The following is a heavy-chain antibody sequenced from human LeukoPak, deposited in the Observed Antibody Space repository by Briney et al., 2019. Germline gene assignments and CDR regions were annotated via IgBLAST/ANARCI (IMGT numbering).Heavy chain of an antibody. D-gene: IGHD1-7*01. Sequence: SETLSLTCTVSGGSISSYYWSWIRQPAGKGLEWIGRIYTSGSTNYNPSLKSRVTMSVDTSKNQFSLKLSSVTAADTAVHYCARISIGRSDGTTSDFDYWGQGTLVTVSS. J-gene: IGHJ4*02. CDR1: GGSISSYY. V-gene: IGHV4-4*07. CDR3: ARISIGRSDGTTSDFDY. CDR2: IYTSGST.